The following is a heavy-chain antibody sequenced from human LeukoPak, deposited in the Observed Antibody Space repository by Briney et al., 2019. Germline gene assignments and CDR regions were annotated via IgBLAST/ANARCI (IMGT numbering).Heavy chain of an antibody. CDR3: ARDDSGFGELSTGWGNDY. D-gene: IGHD3-10*01. Sequence: GGSLRLSCAASGFTFSSYWMHWVRQAPGKGLVWVSRINSDGSSTSYADSVKGRFTISRDNAKNSLYLQMNSLRAEDTAVYYCARDDSGFGELSTGWGNDYWGQGTLVTVSS. J-gene: IGHJ4*02. CDR2: INSDGSST. V-gene: IGHV3-74*01. CDR1: GFTFSSYW.